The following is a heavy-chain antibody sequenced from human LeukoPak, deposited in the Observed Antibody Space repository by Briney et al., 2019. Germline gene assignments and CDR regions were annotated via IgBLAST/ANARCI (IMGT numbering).Heavy chain of an antibody. CDR3: ARAGLYYYYMDV. CDR1: GYTFTSYD. CDR2: MNPNSGNT. V-gene: IGHV1-8*01. D-gene: IGHD6-19*01. J-gene: IGHJ6*03. Sequence: ASVKVSCKASGYTFTSYDINWVRQATGQGLEWMGWMNPNSGNTGYAQKFQGRVTMTRNTSISTAYMELSSLGSEDTAVYYCARAGLYYYYMDVWGKGTTVTVSS.